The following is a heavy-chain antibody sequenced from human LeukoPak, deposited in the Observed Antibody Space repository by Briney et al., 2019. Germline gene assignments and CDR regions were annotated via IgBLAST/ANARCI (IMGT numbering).Heavy chain of an antibody. CDR3: ARARRGSSSSGDLFDY. V-gene: IGHV4-59*01. Sequence: SETLSLTCTVSGGSISSYYWSWIRQPPGKGLEWIGYFYYSGSTNYNPSLKSRVTISVDTSKNQFSLKLSSVTAADTAVYYCARARRGSSSSGDLFDYWGQGTLVTVSS. J-gene: IGHJ4*02. CDR2: FYYSGST. D-gene: IGHD6-6*01. CDR1: GGSISSYY.